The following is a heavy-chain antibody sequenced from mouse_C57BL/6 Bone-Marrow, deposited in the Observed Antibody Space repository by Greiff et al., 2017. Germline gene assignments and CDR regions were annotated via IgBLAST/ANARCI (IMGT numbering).Heavy chain of an antibody. J-gene: IGHJ3*01. Sequence: EVHLVESGGDLVKPGGSLKLSCAASGFTFSSYGMSWVRQTPDKRLEWVATISSGGSYTYYPDSVKGRFTISRDNAKNTLYLQMSSLKSEVTAMYYCARFPNYGSSYGFAYWGQGTLVTVSA. CDR3: ARFPNYGSSYGFAY. CDR2: ISSGGSYT. CDR1: GFTFSSYG. V-gene: IGHV5-6*01. D-gene: IGHD1-1*01.